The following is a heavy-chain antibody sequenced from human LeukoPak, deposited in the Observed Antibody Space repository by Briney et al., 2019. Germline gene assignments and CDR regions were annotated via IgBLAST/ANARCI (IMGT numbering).Heavy chain of an antibody. CDR1: GYSISSGYY. CDR2: IYHSGST. Sequence: PSETLSLTCTVSGYSISSGYYWGWIRQPPGKGLEWIGSIYHSGSTYYNPSLKSRVTISVDTSKNQFSQKLSSVTAADTAVYYCARSILAGGAFDIWGQGTMVTVSS. V-gene: IGHV4-38-2*02. J-gene: IGHJ3*02. CDR3: ARSILAGGAFDI. D-gene: IGHD2-21*01.